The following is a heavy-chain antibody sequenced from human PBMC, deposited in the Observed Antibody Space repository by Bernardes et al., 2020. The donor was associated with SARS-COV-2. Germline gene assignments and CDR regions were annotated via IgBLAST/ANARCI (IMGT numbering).Heavy chain of an antibody. J-gene: IGHJ4*02. V-gene: IGHV3-7*01. Sequence: GGSLRLSCAASGFTFSNYWMSWVRQAPGKGLEWVANIKQDGSEKYYVGSVKGRFTISRDNAKNSMYLQMSSLRTEDTAVYYCASGKYYFEYWGQGTPVTVSS. D-gene: IGHD1-26*01. CDR3: ASGKYYFEY. CDR1: GFTFSNYW. CDR2: IKQDGSEK.